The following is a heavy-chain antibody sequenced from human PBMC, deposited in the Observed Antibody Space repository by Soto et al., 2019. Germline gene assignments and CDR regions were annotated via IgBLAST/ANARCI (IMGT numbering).Heavy chain of an antibody. D-gene: IGHD5-18*01. V-gene: IGHV3-53*04. CDR1: GFTVSSNY. Sequence: PGGSLRLSCAASGFTVSSNYMSWVRQAPGKGLEWVSVIYSGGSTYYADSVKGRFTISRHNSKNTLYLQMNSLRAEDTAVYYCARTPWDVSYGYSVAFDIWGQGTMVTVSS. CDR3: ARTPWDVSYGYSVAFDI. CDR2: IYSGGST. J-gene: IGHJ3*02.